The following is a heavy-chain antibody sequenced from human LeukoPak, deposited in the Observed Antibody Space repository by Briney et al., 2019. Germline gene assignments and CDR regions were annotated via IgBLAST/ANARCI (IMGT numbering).Heavy chain of an antibody. J-gene: IGHJ6*03. CDR3: ARSAPDYMDV. Sequence: SETLSLTCAVYGGSFSGYYWSWIRQPPGKGLEWIGYIYYSGSTNYNPSLKSRVTISVDTSKNQFSLKLSSVTAADTAVYYCARSAPDYMDVWGKGTTVTVSS. CDR2: IYYSGST. V-gene: IGHV4-59*01. CDR1: GGSFSGYY.